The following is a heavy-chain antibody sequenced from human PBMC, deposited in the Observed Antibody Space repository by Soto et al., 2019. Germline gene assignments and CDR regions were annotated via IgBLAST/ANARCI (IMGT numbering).Heavy chain of an antibody. V-gene: IGHV4-34*01. CDR1: GGSFIGYY. J-gene: IGHJ6*03. Sequence: PSETLSLTCAVYGGSFIGYYWSWIRQPPGKGLEWIGEINHSGSTNYNPSLKSRVTISVDTSKNQFSLKLSSVTAADTAVYYCARVSRGGWPLDYYYYMDVWGKGTTVTVSS. CDR3: ARVSRGGWPLDYYYYMDV. D-gene: IGHD6-19*01. CDR2: INHSGST.